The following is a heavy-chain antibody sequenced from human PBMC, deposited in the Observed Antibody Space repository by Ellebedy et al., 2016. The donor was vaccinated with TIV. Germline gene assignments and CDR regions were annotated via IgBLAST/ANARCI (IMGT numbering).Heavy chain of an antibody. Sequence: PGGSLRLSCAASGFTFSSYAMSWVRQAPGKRLEWVSAISGSGGTAYYADSVKGRFTISRDNSKNTLYLQINSLRAEDTAVYYCAKDQVAITVAGPSFDPWGQGTLVTVSS. J-gene: IGHJ5*02. V-gene: IGHV3-23*01. CDR2: ISGSGGTA. CDR3: AKDQVAITVAGPSFDP. D-gene: IGHD6-13*01. CDR1: GFTFSSYA.